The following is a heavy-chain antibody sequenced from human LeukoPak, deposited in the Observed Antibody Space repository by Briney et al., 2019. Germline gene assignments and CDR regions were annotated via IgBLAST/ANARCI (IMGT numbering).Heavy chain of an antibody. CDR3: ATLRLSDHFDY. V-gene: IGHV3-23*01. Sequence: GGSLRLSCAASGFTFNSYAMNWVRLSPGKGLEWVSAITDNGNTTYYADSVKGRFTISRDNSKNTLYLQMSSLRAEDTAVYYCATLRLSDHFDYWGQGTLVTVSS. D-gene: IGHD2-15*01. CDR2: ITDNGNTT. J-gene: IGHJ4*02. CDR1: GFTFNSYA.